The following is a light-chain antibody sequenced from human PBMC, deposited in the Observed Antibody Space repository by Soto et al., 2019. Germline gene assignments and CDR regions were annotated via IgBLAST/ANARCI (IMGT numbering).Light chain of an antibody. CDR3: QQHHSLPLT. Sequence: DIQMTQSPSSLSASVGDRVTITCPASQDISNHLSWYQQKPGKAPKLLIYDASNLETGVPSGFSGSGSGTDFTFTISSLQPENVATYYCQQHHSLPLTFGGGTKVEIK. V-gene: IGKV1-33*01. CDR2: DAS. J-gene: IGKJ4*01. CDR1: QDISNH.